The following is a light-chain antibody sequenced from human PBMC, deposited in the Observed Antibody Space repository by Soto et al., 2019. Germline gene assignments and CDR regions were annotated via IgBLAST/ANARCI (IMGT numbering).Light chain of an antibody. CDR2: GAS. V-gene: IGKV3-15*01. Sequence: EIVFTQSPGTLSLSPGERATLSCRASPNVGTYYLAWHQQKPVQAPRLLIYGASTRATGISARFSGSGSGTEFTLTISSLQSEDFAVYYCQQYSNWPLTFGGGTKAAIK. CDR1: PNVGTYY. J-gene: IGKJ4*01. CDR3: QQYSNWPLT.